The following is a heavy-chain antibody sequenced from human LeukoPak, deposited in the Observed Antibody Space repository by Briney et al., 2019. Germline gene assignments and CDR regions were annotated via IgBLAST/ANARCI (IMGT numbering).Heavy chain of an antibody. CDR2: INHSGST. CDR3: ARGLVVIRYFDY. J-gene: IGHJ4*02. D-gene: IGHD3-22*01. V-gene: IGHV4-34*01. Sequence: SETLSLTCAVYGGSFSGYYWSWIRQPPGKGLEWIGEINHSGSTNYNLSLKSRVTISIDTSKNQFSLKLSSVTAADTAVYYCARGLVVIRYFDYWGQGTLVTVSS. CDR1: GGSFSGYY.